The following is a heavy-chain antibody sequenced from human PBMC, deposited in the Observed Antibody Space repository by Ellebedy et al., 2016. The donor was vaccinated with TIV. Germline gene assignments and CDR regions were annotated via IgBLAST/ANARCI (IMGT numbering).Heavy chain of an antibody. CDR3: AKDRTPGDGYWVFDN. Sequence: GESLKISCAASEFTFSDYGMHWVRQAPGKGLEWVSGIVGSGAQKYADSVKGRFTISRDNSKRTVDLQMNSLRAEDTAVYFWAKDRTPGDGYWVFDNWGQGTLVSVSS. D-gene: IGHD5-18*01. J-gene: IGHJ4*02. CDR1: EFTFSDYG. CDR2: IVGSGA. V-gene: IGHV3-23*01.